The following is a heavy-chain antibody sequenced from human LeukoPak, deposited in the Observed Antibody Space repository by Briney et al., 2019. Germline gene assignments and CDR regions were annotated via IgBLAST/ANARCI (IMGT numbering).Heavy chain of an antibody. V-gene: IGHV4-34*01. CDR2: INHSGST. Sequence: SETLSLTCAVYGGSFSDYYWSWIRQPPGKGLEWIGEINHSGSTNYNPSLKSRVTISVDTSKNQFSLKLSSVTAADTTVYYCARKRRYYDSSGPFDPWGQGTLVTVSS. CDR3: ARKRRYYDSSGPFDP. CDR1: GGSFSDYY. D-gene: IGHD3-22*01. J-gene: IGHJ5*02.